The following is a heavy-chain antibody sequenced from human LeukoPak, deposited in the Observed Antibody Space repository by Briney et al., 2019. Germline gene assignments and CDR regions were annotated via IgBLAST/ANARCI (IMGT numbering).Heavy chain of an antibody. CDR1: GDPFSSFY. J-gene: IGHJ4*02. D-gene: IGHD6-19*01. CDR3: ASGGWYCSY. Sequence: ETLALTCTASGDPFSSFYWTWIRQPPGKGLEWIGYYYSGSTNYSPSLNRLVTITLDPSQNQSSLKLTSEAASDTAVYYCASGGWYCSYWGQGVLVTVAS. V-gene: IGHV4-59*01. CDR2: YYSGST.